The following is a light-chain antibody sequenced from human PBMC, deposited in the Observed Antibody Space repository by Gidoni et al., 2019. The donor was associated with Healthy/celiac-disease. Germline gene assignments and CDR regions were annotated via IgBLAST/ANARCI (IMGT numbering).Light chain of an antibody. Sequence: DIQMTPAPSSVSASVGDSVTITCRASQVISSWLAWYQQKPGKAPKLLIYAASSWQSGVPSRFSGSGSGTDFTLTISSLQPEDFATYYCQQANSFPFFFGPGTKVDIK. CDR1: QVISSW. CDR3: QQANSFPFF. CDR2: AAS. J-gene: IGKJ3*01. V-gene: IGKV1D-12*01.